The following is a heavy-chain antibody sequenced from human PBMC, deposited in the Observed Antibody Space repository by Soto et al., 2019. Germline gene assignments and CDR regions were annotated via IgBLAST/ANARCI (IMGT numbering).Heavy chain of an antibody. J-gene: IGHJ4*02. CDR2: ISGKGRIT. V-gene: IGHV3-23*01. Sequence: PGGSLRLSCAASGFTFSIYAMNWVRQAPGKGLEWVSAISGKGRITYNADSVKGRFTISRDNSKNTLYLQMNSLRAEDTAVYYCAARGYRDDWGQGTLVTVSS. CDR3: AARGYRDD. D-gene: IGHD5-18*01. CDR1: GFTFSIYA.